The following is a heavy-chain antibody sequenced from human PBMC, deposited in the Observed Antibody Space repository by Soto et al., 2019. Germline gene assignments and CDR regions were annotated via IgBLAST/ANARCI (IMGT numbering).Heavy chain of an antibody. D-gene: IGHD1-7*01. CDR3: ARDRDNCNYLQALVPTYGMDV. CDR2: INPSGGST. CDR1: GYTFTSYY. V-gene: IGHV1-46*01. Sequence: ASVKVSCKASGYTFTSYYMHWVRQAPGQGLEWMGIINPSGGSTSYAQKFQGRVTMTGDTSTSTVYMELSSLRSEDTAVYYCARDRDNCNYLQALVPTYGMDVWGQGTTVTVSS. J-gene: IGHJ6*02.